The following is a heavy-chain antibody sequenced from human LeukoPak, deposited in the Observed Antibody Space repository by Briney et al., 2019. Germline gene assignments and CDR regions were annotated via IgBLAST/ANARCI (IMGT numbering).Heavy chain of an antibody. CDR1: GFTFSSYW. CDR3: AKALYGDYFSLDY. CDR2: ISWNSGSI. Sequence: GGSLRLSCAASGFTFSSYWMHWVRQAPGKGLVWVSGISWNSGSIGYADSVKGRFIISRDNAKNSLYLQMNSLRAEDMALYYCAKALYGDYFSLDYWGQGTLVTVSS. V-gene: IGHV3-9*03. J-gene: IGHJ4*02. D-gene: IGHD4-17*01.